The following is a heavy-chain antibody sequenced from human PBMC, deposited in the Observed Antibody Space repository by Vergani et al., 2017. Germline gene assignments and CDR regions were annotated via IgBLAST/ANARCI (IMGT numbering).Heavy chain of an antibody. CDR1: GGTFSSYA. CDR3: ARDLTEVGTILGFYYMDV. Sequence: QVQLVQSGAEVKKPGSSVKVTCKASGGTFSSYAISWVRQAPGQGLEWMGGIIPIFGTANYAQKFQGRVTITADESTNTAYMELSSLRSEDTAVYYCARDLTEVGTILGFYYMDVWGKGTTVTVSS. V-gene: IGHV1-69*12. J-gene: IGHJ6*03. CDR2: IIPIFGTA. D-gene: IGHD3-3*01.